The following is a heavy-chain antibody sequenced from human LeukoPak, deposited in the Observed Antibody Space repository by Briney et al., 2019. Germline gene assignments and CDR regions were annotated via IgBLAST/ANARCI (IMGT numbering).Heavy chain of an antibody. CDR3: ARGTQTYYDKAPVDY. D-gene: IGHD3-22*01. V-gene: IGHV4-34*01. CDR2: INHSGSN. Sequence: SETLSLTCAVYGGSFSGYYWSWIRQPPGKGLEWIGEINHSGSNNYNPSLKSRVTISVDTSKSQFSLKLSSVTAADTAVYYCARGTQTYYDKAPVDYWGQGTLVTVSS. J-gene: IGHJ4*02. CDR1: GGSFSGYY.